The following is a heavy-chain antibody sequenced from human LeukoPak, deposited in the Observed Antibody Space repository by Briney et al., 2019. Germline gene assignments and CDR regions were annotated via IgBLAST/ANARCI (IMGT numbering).Heavy chain of an antibody. CDR1: GGSFSGYY. CDR3: ARHAPQWELLHFDY. V-gene: IGHV4-34*01. Sequence: NPSETLSLTCTVYGGSFSGYYWSWIRQPPGKGLEWIGEINHSGSTNYNPSLKSRVTISEDMSRNQFSLKLSSVTAADTAVYYCARHAPQWELLHFDYWGQGTLVTVSS. D-gene: IGHD1-26*01. CDR2: INHSGST. J-gene: IGHJ4*02.